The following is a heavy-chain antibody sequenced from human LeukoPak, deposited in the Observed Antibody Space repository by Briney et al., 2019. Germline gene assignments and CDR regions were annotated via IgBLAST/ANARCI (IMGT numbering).Heavy chain of an antibody. CDR3: ANPLLLVAFDI. J-gene: IGHJ3*02. V-gene: IGHV3-23*01. D-gene: IGHD2/OR15-2a*01. CDR1: GFTFSSYS. Sequence: GGSLRLSCAASGFTFSSYSMNWVRQAPGKGLEWVSAISGSGGSTYYADSVKGRFTISRDNSKNTLYLQMNSLRAEDTAVYYCANPLLLVAFDIWGQGTMVTVSS. CDR2: ISGSGGST.